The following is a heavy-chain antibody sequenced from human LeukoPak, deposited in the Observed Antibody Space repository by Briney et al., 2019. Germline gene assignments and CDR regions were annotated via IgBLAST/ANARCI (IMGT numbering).Heavy chain of an antibody. V-gene: IGHV4-30-4*01. CDR3: ARAWTSAGRFDF. D-gene: IGHD6-13*01. Sequence: SETLSLTCTVSGDSISDGDYYWSWIRQPRGKGLEWLGYIYYSGGTYYNPSLKSRLTISVDTSRNQFSLKLSSVTAADTAVYYCARAWTSAGRFDFWGQGTLVPVSS. CDR1: GDSISDGDYY. CDR2: IYYSGGT. J-gene: IGHJ4*02.